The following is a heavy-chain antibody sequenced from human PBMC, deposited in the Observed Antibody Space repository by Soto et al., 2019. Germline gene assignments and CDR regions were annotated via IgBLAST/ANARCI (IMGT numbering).Heavy chain of an antibody. Sequence: WASLGLSCAASGLIFSSYTMAWVRQAPGKVLEWVSSISSSSSNIEYADSLKGRFSVSRDNASNSLFLQINSLRAEDTAIYYCAREDYAGASPRFDYWGLGALVTVSS. D-gene: IGHD4-17*01. CDR2: ISSSSSNI. CDR1: GLIFSSYT. CDR3: AREDYAGASPRFDY. V-gene: IGHV3-21*04. J-gene: IGHJ4*02.